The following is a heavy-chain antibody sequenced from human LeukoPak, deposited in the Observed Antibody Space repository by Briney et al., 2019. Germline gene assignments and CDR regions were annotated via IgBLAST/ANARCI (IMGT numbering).Heavy chain of an antibody. J-gene: IGHJ4*02. CDR3: AREQYTNSWSLGY. CDR2: IWDDGINK. V-gene: IGHV3-33*01. D-gene: IGHD6-13*01. CDR1: GFTFSSYV. Sequence: PGGSLRLSCAAPGFTFSSYVMHWVRQAPGKGLEWVAVIWDDGINKYYSDSVKGRFTISRDNSKHPLYLQMNSLRAEDTAVYYCAREQYTNSWSLGYWGQGNMVTVSS.